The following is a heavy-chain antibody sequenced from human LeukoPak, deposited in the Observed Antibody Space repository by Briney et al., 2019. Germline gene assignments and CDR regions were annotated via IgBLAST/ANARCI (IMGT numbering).Heavy chain of an antibody. Sequence: GGSLRLSCTVSGFTFSNYAMSWVRQAPGQGLEWVSAISASGSSTFYADSVKGRFTISRDNSENTLYLQMNNLRAEDTAVYYCAKEAARTILPFDYWGQGTLVTVSS. J-gene: IGHJ4*02. CDR2: ISASGSST. CDR3: AKEAARTILPFDY. V-gene: IGHV3-23*01. D-gene: IGHD5-24*01. CDR1: GFTFSNYA.